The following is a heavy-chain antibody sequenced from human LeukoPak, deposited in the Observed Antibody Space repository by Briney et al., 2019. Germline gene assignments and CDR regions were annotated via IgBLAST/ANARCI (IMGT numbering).Heavy chain of an antibody. D-gene: IGHD4-23*01. CDR2: IYTSGST. V-gene: IGHV4-4*07. CDR1: GGSLSSYY. J-gene: IGHJ3*02. Sequence: SETLSLTCTVSGGSLSSYYWSWIRQPAGKGLEWIGRIYTSGSTNYNPSLKSRVTMSVDTSKNQFSLKLSSVTAADTAVYYCAREDYGGNSLDAFDIWGQGTMVTVSS. CDR3: AREDYGGNSLDAFDI.